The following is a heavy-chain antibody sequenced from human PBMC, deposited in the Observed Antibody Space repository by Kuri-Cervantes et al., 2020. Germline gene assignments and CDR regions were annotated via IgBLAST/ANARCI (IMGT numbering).Heavy chain of an antibody. CDR2: IYHSGRT. Sequence: SETLSLTCIVSGGSVTCNDWWSWVRQPPGKGLGWIGEIYHSGRTNHNPSLESRVTMSVDKSRNLFSLKLRSVTAADTALYYCSRGADECGGDCSHDAFDIWGRGTMVTVSS. D-gene: IGHD2-21*02. J-gene: IGHJ3*02. V-gene: IGHV4-4*02. CDR1: GGSVTCNDW. CDR3: SRGADECGGDCSHDAFDI.